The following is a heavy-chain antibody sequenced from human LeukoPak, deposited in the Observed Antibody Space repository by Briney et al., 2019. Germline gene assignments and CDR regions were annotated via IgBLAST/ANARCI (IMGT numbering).Heavy chain of an antibody. V-gene: IGHV4-34*01. Sequence: SETLSLTCAVYGGSFSGYYWTWIRQTPGKGLEWIGEMNPSGSTNYNPSLKSRVTISVVTSKNQFSLKLSSVTAADTAVYYCARGRQDVTMIVVVMTAVSYYLDVWGKGTTVTVS. CDR2: MNPSGST. J-gene: IGHJ6*03. CDR1: GGSFSGYY. CDR3: ARGRQDVTMIVVVMTAVSYYLDV. D-gene: IGHD3-22*01.